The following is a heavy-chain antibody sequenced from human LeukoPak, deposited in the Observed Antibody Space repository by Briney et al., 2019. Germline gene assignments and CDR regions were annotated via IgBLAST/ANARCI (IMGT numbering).Heavy chain of an antibody. D-gene: IGHD3-10*01. CDR1: GFTFSSYW. CDR3: ARGGITMVRGALAYYFDY. V-gene: IGHV3-7*04. Sequence: GGSLRLSCPASGFTFSSYWMSWVRQAPGKGLEWVANIKQDGSEKYYVDSVKGRFTISRDNAKNSLYLQMNSLRAEDTAVYYCARGGITMVRGALAYYFDYWGQGTLVTVSS. CDR2: IKQDGSEK. J-gene: IGHJ4*02.